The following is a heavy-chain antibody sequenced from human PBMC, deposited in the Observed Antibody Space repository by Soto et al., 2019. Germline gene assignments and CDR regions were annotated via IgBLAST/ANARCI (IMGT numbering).Heavy chain of an antibody. D-gene: IGHD3-10*01. CDR1: GYIFTSYY. CDR3: SRVDPGETSPFDH. Sequence: ASVKVSCKASGYIFTSYYIHCVRQAPGQGLEWMGWINPFDGSRMFAQSFQGRVTMTRDTSTSTVYMEVSSLRSEDTAVYYCSRVDPGETSPFDHWGKGTLVTVSS. V-gene: IGHV1-46*03. J-gene: IGHJ4*02. CDR2: INPFDGSR.